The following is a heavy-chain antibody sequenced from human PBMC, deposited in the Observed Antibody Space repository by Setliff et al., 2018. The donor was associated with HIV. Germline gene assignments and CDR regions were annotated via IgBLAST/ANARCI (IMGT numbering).Heavy chain of an antibody. V-gene: IGHV4-59*11. J-gene: IGHJ4*02. D-gene: IGHD3-10*01. Sequence: SETLSLTCTVSGGSISSHYWTWIRQPPGKELEWIGSIYYSGSPNYNPSLKSRVTMSVDTSKNQFSLKLTSVTAADTAVYYCARDFGGRWTFDYWGQGTLVTVSS. CDR3: ARDFGGRWTFDY. CDR1: GGSISSHY. CDR2: IYYSGSP.